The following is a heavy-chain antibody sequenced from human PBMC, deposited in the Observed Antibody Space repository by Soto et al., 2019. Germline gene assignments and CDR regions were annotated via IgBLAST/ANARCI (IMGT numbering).Heavy chain of an antibody. V-gene: IGHV1-8*01. CDR2: INPNSGDA. J-gene: IGHJ3*02. CDR3: ARVLSRGGGTLRTFDI. D-gene: IGHD2-15*01. CDR1: EYTFTTYD. Sequence: ASVKVSCKASEYTFTTYDINWVRQAPGRGLEWMGWINPNSGDAGYAQNFQGRVTMARNTSISTAYMELSSLRSEDTGVYYCARVLSRGGGTLRTFDIWGHGTMVTVSS.